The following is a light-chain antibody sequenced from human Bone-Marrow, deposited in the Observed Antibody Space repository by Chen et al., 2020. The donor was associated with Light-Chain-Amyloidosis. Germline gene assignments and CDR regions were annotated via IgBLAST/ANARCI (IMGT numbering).Light chain of an antibody. V-gene: IGLV6-57*01. J-gene: IGLJ3*02. CDR1: SGSIATNY. Sequence: NFMLTQPHSVSESPGKTVIISCTRSSGSIATNYVQWYQQRPGSSPTTVIYEDDQRPSGVPDRFSGSIDRSSNAASLTISGLKPEDEAGYYCQSYQGSSQGVFGGGTKLTVL. CDR2: EDD. CDR3: QSYQGSSQGV.